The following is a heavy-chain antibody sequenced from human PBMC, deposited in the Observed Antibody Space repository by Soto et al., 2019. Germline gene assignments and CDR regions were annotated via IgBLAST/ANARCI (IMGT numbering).Heavy chain of an antibody. CDR1: GFTFSAYS. V-gene: IGHV3-48*01. Sequence: PGGSLRLSCAASGFTFSAYSMNWVRQAPGMGLEWLSYIPIADVHTSYADSVKGRFTISRDNAKNSLYLQMNSLRAEDTAVYYCARDIDYAFDIWGQGTMVTVSS. D-gene: IGHD3-16*02. J-gene: IGHJ3*02. CDR2: IPIADVHT. CDR3: ARDIDYAFDI.